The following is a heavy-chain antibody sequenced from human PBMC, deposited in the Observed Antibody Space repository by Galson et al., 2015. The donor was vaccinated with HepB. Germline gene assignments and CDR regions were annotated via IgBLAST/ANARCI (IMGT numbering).Heavy chain of an antibody. V-gene: IGHV4-59*01. CDR1: GGSISSYY. Sequence: ETLSLTCTVSGGSISSYYWSWIRQPPGKGLEWIGYIYYSGSTNYNPSLKSRVTISVDTSKNQFSLKLSSVTAADTAVYYCARDPASSYFDYWGQGTLITVSS. J-gene: IGHJ4*02. CDR2: IYYSGST. CDR3: ARDPASSYFDY.